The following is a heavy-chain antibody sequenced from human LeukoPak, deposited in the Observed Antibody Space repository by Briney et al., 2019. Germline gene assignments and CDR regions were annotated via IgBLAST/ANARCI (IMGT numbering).Heavy chain of an antibody. Sequence: PGESLKISCKGSGYSFTSYWIGWVRQMPGRGLEWMGIIYPGDSDTRYSPSFQGQATISADKSISTAYLQWSSLKTSDTAMYYCARVSGYSYGPFDFWGQGTLVTVSS. CDR3: ARVSGYSYGPFDF. V-gene: IGHV5-51*01. J-gene: IGHJ4*02. D-gene: IGHD5-18*01. CDR1: GYSFTSYW. CDR2: IYPGDSDT.